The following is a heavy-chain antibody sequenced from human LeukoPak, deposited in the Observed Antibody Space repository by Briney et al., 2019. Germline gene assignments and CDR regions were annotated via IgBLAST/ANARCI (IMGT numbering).Heavy chain of an antibody. D-gene: IGHD5-24*01. CDR1: GYTFTNYF. CDR3: ASLKDGYNFHH. J-gene: IGHJ4*02. Sequence: ASVKVSCKTFGYTFTNYFLHWVRQAPGQGLEWMGWISPNGGVTKYTQKFQGRVTMTRDTSISTAYIELTSLTSDDAAVYYCASLKDGYNFHHWGQGTLVTVSS. CDR2: ISPNGGVT. V-gene: IGHV1-2*02.